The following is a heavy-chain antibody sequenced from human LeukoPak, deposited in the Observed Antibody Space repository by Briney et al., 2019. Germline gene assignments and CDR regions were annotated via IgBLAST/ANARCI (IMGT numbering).Heavy chain of an antibody. D-gene: IGHD6-6*01. V-gene: IGHV3-30*03. CDR3: TREWRGIASHYDGMDV. J-gene: IGHJ6*02. CDR1: GFTFRNYG. Sequence: GGSLRLSCAASGFTFRNYGMKWVRQAPGKGLEWVAVISHDGTVKYYADSVKGRFTISRENAKNSFSLQMNYLRVEDTAVYYCTREWRGIASHYDGMDVWGQGTTVTVSS. CDR2: ISHDGTVK.